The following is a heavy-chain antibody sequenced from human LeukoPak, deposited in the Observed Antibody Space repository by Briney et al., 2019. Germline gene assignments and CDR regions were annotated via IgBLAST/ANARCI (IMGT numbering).Heavy chain of an antibody. CDR2: IRYDGSNK. V-gene: IGHV3-30*02. D-gene: IGHD6-13*01. Sequence: PGGSLRLSCAASGFTFSSYGMHWVRQAPGKGLEWVAIIRYDGSNKYYADSVKGRFTISRDDSKNTLYLQMNSLRAEDTAVYYCAKMMGIAAAGFDYWGQGTLVTVSS. J-gene: IGHJ4*02. CDR1: GFTFSSYG. CDR3: AKMMGIAAAGFDY.